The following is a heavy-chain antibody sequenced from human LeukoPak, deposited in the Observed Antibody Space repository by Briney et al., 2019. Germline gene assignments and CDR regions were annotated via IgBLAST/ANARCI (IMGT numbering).Heavy chain of an antibody. D-gene: IGHD1-1*01. CDR3: ARRTTGTHADAFDI. CDR2: IYYSGST. V-gene: IGHV4-59*08. Sequence: SETLSLTCTVSGGSISSYFWSWIRQPPEKGLEWIGYIYYSGSTNYNPSLKSRVTISVDTSKNQFSLKLSSVTATDTAVYYCARRTTGTHADAFDIWGQGTKVTVSS. CDR1: GGSISSYF. J-gene: IGHJ3*02.